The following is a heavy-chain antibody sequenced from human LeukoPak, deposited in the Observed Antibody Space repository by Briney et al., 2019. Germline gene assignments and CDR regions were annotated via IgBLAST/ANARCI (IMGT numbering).Heavy chain of an antibody. CDR1: GYTFTSYG. D-gene: IGHD4-17*01. J-gene: IGHJ6*03. CDR2: ISAYNGNT. V-gene: IGHV1-18*01. CDR3: ARGKLTVTTTYYYYMDV. Sequence: ASVKVSCKASGYTFTSYGISWVRHAPGQGLEWMGWISAYNGNTNYAQKLQGRVTMTTDTSTSTAYMELRSLRSDDTAVYYCARGKLTVTTTYYYYMDVWGKGTTVTVSS.